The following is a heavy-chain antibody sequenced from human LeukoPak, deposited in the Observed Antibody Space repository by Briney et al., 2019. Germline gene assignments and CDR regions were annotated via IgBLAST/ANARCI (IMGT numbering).Heavy chain of an antibody. CDR2: IKQDGNEK. D-gene: IGHD6-13*01. Sequence: GGSLRLSCAASGFIFSSYLMSWVRQAPGKGLEWVANIKQDGNEKYYVDSVKGRFTISRDNAKNSLYLQMNSLRAEDTAVYYCAREYSSSWYSMYYYYYMDVWGKGTTVTVSS. CDR1: GFIFSSYL. J-gene: IGHJ6*03. V-gene: IGHV3-7*01. CDR3: AREYSSSWYSMYYYYYMDV.